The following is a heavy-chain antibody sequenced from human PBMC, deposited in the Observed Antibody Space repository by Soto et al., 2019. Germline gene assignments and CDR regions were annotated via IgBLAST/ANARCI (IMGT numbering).Heavy chain of an antibody. V-gene: IGHV4-34*01. CDR2: INHSGTT. J-gene: IGHJ4*02. D-gene: IGHD6-13*01. CDR3: ARGRKVYTSNSYVD. CDR1: GVSFSGFS. Sequence: QVQLQQWGAGLLKPSETLSLTCAVYGVSFSGFSWSWVRTPQGMGREWMGEINHSGTTNYNPSFKSRVTISEDTSKNQFSLKLSSVTAADTAVYYCARGRKVYTSNSYVDWGQGTLVTVSS.